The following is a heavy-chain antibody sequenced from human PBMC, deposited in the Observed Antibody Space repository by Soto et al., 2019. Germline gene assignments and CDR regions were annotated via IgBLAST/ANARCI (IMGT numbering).Heavy chain of an antibody. CDR2: IAHSGTA. Sequence: QLQLQESGPGLVKPWETLSLTCTVSYGSISVSNAFWGWVRPPPGKGLEWIGNIAHSGTAYFNPSLGTRVTFPVDTSKNQFSLILYSVPAADTAVYYCARTTGRHLDFWGQGILVTVSS. V-gene: IGHV4-39*01. D-gene: IGHD4-4*01. CDR3: ARTTGRHLDF. J-gene: IGHJ4*02. CDR1: YGSISVSNAF.